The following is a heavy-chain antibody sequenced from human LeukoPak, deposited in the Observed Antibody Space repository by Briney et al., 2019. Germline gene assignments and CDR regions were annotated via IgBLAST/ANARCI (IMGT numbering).Heavy chain of an antibody. J-gene: IGHJ4*02. D-gene: IGHD4-17*01. V-gene: IGHV3-23*01. Sequence: GSLRLSCAASGFTFSSYAMSWVRQAPGKGLEWVSAISGSGGSTYYADSVKGRFTISRDNSKNTQYLQMNSLRAEDTAVYYCAKDPTYYGDYEGYWGQGTLVTVSS. CDR2: ISGSGGST. CDR1: GFTFSSYA. CDR3: AKDPTYYGDYEGY.